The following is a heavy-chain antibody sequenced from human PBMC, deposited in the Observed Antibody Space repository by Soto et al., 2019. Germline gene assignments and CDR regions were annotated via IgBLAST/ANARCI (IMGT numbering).Heavy chain of an antibody. CDR2: IIPIFGTA. CDR3: ARGGTMIVVVPNWFGP. J-gene: IGHJ5*02. V-gene: IGHV1-69*13. D-gene: IGHD3-22*01. CDR1: GGTFSSYA. Sequence: GASVKVSCKASGGTFSSYAISWVRQAPGQGLEWMGGIIPIFGTANYAQKFQGRVTITADESTSTAYMELSSLRSEDTAVYYCARGGTMIVVVPNWFGPWRRGTLFTVSS.